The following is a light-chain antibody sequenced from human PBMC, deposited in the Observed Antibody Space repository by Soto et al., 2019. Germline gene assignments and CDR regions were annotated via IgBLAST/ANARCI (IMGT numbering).Light chain of an antibody. CDR2: DAS. CDR1: QSVSSY. CDR3: QQRDDCSPLS. Sequence: EIVLTQSPSTLSLSPGERATLSCRASQSVSSYLAWYQHKPGQAPRLLIYDASNRATGIPARFSGSGSRSDCSLTSNSLEPKDSAVYYYQQRDDCSPLSFGGGTKVVIK. V-gene: IGKV3-11*01. J-gene: IGKJ4*01.